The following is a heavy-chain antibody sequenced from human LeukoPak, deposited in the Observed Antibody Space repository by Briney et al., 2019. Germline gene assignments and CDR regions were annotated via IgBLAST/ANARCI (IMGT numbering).Heavy chain of an antibody. J-gene: IGHJ4*02. D-gene: IGHD6-13*01. Sequence: ASVKVSCKASGYTFTSYAMHWVRQAPGQRLEWMGWINAGNGNTKYSQKFQGRVTITRDTSASTAYMELSSLRSEDTAVYYCARTRIAAAEAIPFDYWGQGTLVTVSS. CDR1: GYTFTSYA. CDR3: ARTRIAAAEAIPFDY. V-gene: IGHV1-3*01. CDR2: INAGNGNT.